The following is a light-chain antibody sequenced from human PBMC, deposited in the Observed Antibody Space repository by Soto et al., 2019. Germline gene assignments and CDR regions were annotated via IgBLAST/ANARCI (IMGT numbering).Light chain of an antibody. CDR3: QQYDSSPPVT. V-gene: IGKV3-20*01. J-gene: IGKJ4*01. Sequence: EIVLTQSPATLSLSPGERATLSCRASQSVSSSYLAWYQQKPGQAPRLLIYGTSNRATGIPDRFSDSGSGTDFTLTISRLEPEDFAVYYCQQYDSSPPVTFGGGTKVEIK. CDR2: GTS. CDR1: QSVSSSY.